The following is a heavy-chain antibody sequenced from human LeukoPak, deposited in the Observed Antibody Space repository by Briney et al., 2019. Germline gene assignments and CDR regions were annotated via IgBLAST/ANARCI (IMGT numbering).Heavy chain of an antibody. Sequence: SETLSLTCTVSGGSISSSSYYWGWIRQPPGKGLEWIGSIYYSGSTYYNPSLMSRVTISVDTSKNQFSLKLSSVTAADTAVYYCARSADCGGDCYPLSVDYWGQGTLVTVSS. J-gene: IGHJ4*02. CDR2: IYYSGST. CDR3: ARSADCGGDCYPLSVDY. V-gene: IGHV4-39*07. CDR1: GGSISSSSYY. D-gene: IGHD2-21*02.